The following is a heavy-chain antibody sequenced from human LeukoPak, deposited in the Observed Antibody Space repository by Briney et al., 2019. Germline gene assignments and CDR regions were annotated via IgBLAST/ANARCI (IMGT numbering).Heavy chain of an antibody. Sequence: AASVKVSCKVSRYTLTELSMHWVRQAPGKGLEWMGGFDPEDGETIYAQKFQGRVTMTEDTSTDTAYMELSSLRSEDTAVYYCATHGGHSSSWYSFDYWGQGTLVTVSS. D-gene: IGHD6-13*01. CDR3: ATHGGHSSSWYSFDY. V-gene: IGHV1-24*01. CDR2: FDPEDGET. J-gene: IGHJ4*02. CDR1: RYTLTELS.